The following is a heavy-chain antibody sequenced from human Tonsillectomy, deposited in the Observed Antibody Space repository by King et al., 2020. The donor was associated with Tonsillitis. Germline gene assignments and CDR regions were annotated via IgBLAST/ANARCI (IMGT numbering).Heavy chain of an antibody. CDR1: GFTFGEHY. Sequence: EVQLVESGGGLVQPGGSLRLSCAASGFTFGEHYMDWVRQAPGKGLEWVGRIRNKDLKYTPEYAASVKGRFSISRDDSKKSLYLQMNSLKTEDTAVYFCARVGPYCGGDCYSRYFDFWGRGTLVTVSS. CDR2: IRNKDLKYTP. V-gene: IGHV3-72*01. CDR3: ARVGPYCGGDCYSRYFDF. D-gene: IGHD2-21*02. J-gene: IGHJ2*01.